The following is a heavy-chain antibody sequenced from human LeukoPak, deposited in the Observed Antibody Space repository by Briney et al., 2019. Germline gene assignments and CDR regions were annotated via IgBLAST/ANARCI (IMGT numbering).Heavy chain of an antibody. CDR3: ARDTARITTPGGPDY. CDR2: ISAYNDDT. V-gene: IGHV1-18*01. D-gene: IGHD6-13*01. CDR1: GYTFARYG. Sequence: GASVKVSRKASGYTFARYGISWVRQAPGQGLEWMGWISAYNDDTKYAQHLQGRVALTTDTSTGTAYMELRSLTSDDTALYYCARDTARITTPGGPDYWGQGTLVTVSS. J-gene: IGHJ4*02.